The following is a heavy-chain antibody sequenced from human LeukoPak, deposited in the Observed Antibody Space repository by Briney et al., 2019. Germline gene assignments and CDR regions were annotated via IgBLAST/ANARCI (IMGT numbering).Heavy chain of an antibody. J-gene: IGHJ4*02. D-gene: IGHD4-11*01. CDR2: IYHSGST. CDR3: ARGSYSNSDY. Sequence: PSETLSLTCAVSGYSLSSNYYWGWIRQPPGKGLEWIGSIYHSGSTYYNPSLKSRVTISVDTSKNQFSLKLSSVTAADTAVYYCARGSYSNSDYWGQGTLVTVSS. V-gene: IGHV4-38-2*01. CDR1: GYSLSSNYY.